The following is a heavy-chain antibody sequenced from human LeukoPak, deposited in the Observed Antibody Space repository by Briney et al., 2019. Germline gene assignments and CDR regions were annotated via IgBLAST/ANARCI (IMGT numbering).Heavy chain of an antibody. CDR2: INHSGST. V-gene: IGHV4-34*01. CDR1: GGSFSGYY. CDR3: ASLIRMVRGVIITNYYYGMDV. J-gene: IGHJ6*02. Sequence: SETLSLTCAVYGGSFSGYYWSWIRQPPGKGLEWIGEINHSGSTNYNPSLKSRVTISVDTSKNKFSLKLSSVSASDTAVYYCASLIRMVRGVIITNYYYGMDVWGQGTTVTVSS. D-gene: IGHD3-10*01.